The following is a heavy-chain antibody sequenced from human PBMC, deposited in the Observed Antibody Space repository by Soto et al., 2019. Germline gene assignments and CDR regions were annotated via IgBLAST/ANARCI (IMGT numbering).Heavy chain of an antibody. Sequence: SETLSLTCAVYGGSFSGYYWSWIRQPPGKGLEWIGEINHSGSTNYNPSLKSRVTISVDTSKNQFSLKLSSVTAADTAVYYCARGISLRITMVRGVINPGNWFDPWGQGTLVTSPQ. CDR3: ARGISLRITMVRGVINPGNWFDP. J-gene: IGHJ5*02. CDR1: GGSFSGYY. CDR2: INHSGST. V-gene: IGHV4-34*01. D-gene: IGHD3-10*01.